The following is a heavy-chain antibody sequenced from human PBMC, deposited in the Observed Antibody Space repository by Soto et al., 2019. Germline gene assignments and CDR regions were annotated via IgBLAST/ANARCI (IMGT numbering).Heavy chain of an antibody. J-gene: IGHJ6*02. CDR3: ARDLKVRFGAGDYYGMDV. Sequence: ASVKVSCKASGGTFSSYAISWVRQAPGQGLEWMGGIIPIFGTANYAQKFQGRVTITADESTSTAYMELSSLRSEDTAVYYCARDLKVRFGAGDYYGMDVWGQGTTVTVSS. D-gene: IGHD3-10*01. V-gene: IGHV1-69*13. CDR2: IIPIFGTA. CDR1: GGTFSSYA.